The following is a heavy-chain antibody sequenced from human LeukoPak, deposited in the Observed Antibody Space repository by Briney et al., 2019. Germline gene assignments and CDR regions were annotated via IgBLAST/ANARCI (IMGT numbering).Heavy chain of an antibody. Sequence: SETLSLTCAAYGGSFSGYYWSWIRQPPGKGLEWIGEINHSGSTNYNPSLKSRVTISVDTSKNQFSLKLSSVTAADTAVYYCARSHYYYGKDVWGQGTTVTVSS. CDR1: GGSFSGYY. J-gene: IGHJ6*02. V-gene: IGHV4-34*01. CDR3: ARSHYYYGKDV. CDR2: INHSGST.